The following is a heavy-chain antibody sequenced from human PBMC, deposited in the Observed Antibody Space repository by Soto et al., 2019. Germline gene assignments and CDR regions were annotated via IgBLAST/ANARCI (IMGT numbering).Heavy chain of an antibody. CDR3: AREALIAVAGHRSVFEI. CDR1: GFTFSSYE. V-gene: IGHV3-48*03. J-gene: IGHJ6*02. Sequence: GGSLRLSCAASGFTFSSYEMNWVRQAPGKGLGWVSYISSSGSTIYYADSVKGRFTISRDNAKNSLYLQMNSLRAEDTAVYYCAREALIAVAGHRSVFEIWAQGSTVTVSS. CDR2: ISSSGSTI. D-gene: IGHD6-19*01.